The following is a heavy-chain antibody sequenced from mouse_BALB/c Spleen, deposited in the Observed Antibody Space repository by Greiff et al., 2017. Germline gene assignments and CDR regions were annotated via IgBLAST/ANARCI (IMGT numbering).Heavy chain of an antibody. V-gene: IGHV1-18*01. CDR1: GYTFTDYN. Sequence: EVQLQQSGPELVKPGASVKIPCKASGYTFTDYNMDWVKQSHGKSLEWIGDINPNNGGTIYNQKFKGKATLTVDKSSSTAYMQLSSPTSEDSAVYYCTRSMITTTYAMDYWGQGTSVTVSS. D-gene: IGHD2-4*01. CDR3: TRSMITTTYAMDY. J-gene: IGHJ4*01. CDR2: INPNNGGT.